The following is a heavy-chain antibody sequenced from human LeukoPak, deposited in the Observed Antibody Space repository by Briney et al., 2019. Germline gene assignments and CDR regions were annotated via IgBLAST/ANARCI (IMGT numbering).Heavy chain of an antibody. V-gene: IGHV4-39*02. J-gene: IGHJ6*03. D-gene: IGHD1-26*01. CDR1: GGSISSSSYY. CDR3: ARDPYSGSYGDYYYYYMDV. Sequence: PSETLSLTCTASGGSISSSSYYWGWIRQPPGKGLEWIGSIYYSGSTYYNPSLQSRVTISVDTSKNQFSLKLNSVTAADTAAYYCARDPYSGSYGDYYYYYMDVWGKGTTVTISS. CDR2: IYYSGST.